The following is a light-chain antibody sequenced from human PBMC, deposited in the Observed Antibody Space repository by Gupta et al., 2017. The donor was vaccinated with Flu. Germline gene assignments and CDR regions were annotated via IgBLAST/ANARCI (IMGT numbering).Light chain of an antibody. CDR1: QSVSSN. V-gene: IGKV3-15*01. CDR2: GAS. Sequence: ATLSVSPGERATLSCRASQSVSSNLAWYQQKPGQAPRLLIYGASTRATGIPARFSGSGSGTEFTLTISSLQSEDFAVYYCQQYNNGPPLTFGGGTKVEIK. J-gene: IGKJ4*01. CDR3: QQYNNGPPLT.